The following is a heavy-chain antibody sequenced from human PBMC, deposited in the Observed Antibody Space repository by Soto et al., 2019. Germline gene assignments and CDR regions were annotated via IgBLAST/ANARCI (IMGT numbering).Heavy chain of an antibody. Sequence: EVQLVESGGGLVQPGGSLRLSCAASGFTVSSNYMSWVRQAPGKGLEWVSVIYSGGSTYYADSVKGRFTISRDNSKNTLYLQMNSLRAEDKAVYYCARDRIAVAGNPEYFQHWGQGTLVTVSS. V-gene: IGHV3-66*01. CDR3: ARDRIAVAGNPEYFQH. J-gene: IGHJ1*01. CDR1: GFTVSSNY. D-gene: IGHD6-19*01. CDR2: IYSGGST.